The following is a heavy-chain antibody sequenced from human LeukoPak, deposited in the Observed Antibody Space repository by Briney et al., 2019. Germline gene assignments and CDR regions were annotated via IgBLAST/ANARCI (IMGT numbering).Heavy chain of an antibody. D-gene: IGHD3-22*01. CDR1: GFTFSSYG. CDR3: ARGITLYYYDSSGYYNWFDP. CDR2: IWYDGSNK. J-gene: IGHJ5*02. V-gene: IGHV3-33*01. Sequence: GGSLRLSCAASGFTFSSYGMHWVRQAPGKGLEWVAVIWYDGSNKYYADSVKGRFTISRDNSKNTLYLQMNSLRAEDTAVYYCARGITLYYYDSSGYYNWFDPWGQGTLVTVSS.